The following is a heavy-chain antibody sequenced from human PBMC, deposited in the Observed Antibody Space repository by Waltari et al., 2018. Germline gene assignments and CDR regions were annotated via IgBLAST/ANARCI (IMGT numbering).Heavy chain of an antibody. D-gene: IGHD6-13*01. Sequence: MHWVRQAPGQRLEWMGWINAGNGNTKYSQEFQGRVTITRDTSASTAYMELSSLRSEDMAVYYCARGPAAAGFNFDYWGQGTLVTVSS. CDR3: ARGPAAAGFNFDY. V-gene: IGHV1-3*03. J-gene: IGHJ4*02. CDR2: INAGNGNT.